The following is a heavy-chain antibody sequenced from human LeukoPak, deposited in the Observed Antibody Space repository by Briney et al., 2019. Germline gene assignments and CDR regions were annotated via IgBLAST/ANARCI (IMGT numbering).Heavy chain of an antibody. D-gene: IGHD1-26*01. J-gene: IGHJ4*02. CDR2: IGGGGGGT. V-gene: IGHV3-23*01. Sequence: QPGGSLRLSCAASGFTFSSSAMSWVRQAPGKGLEWVSAIGGGGGGTYYADSVKGRFTISRDSSKNTLYLEMNSLRAEDTAVYYCAKRSPDYFHYWGQGTLVTVSS. CDR1: GFTFSSSA. CDR3: AKRSPDYFHY.